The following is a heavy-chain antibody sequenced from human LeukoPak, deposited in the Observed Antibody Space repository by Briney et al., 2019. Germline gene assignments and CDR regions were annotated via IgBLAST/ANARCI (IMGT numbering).Heavy chain of an antibody. CDR3: AREARMYYDILTGGY. Sequence: PGGSLRLSCAASGFTFSSYSMNWVRQAPGKGLEWVSYISSSSSRRIYYADSVKGRFTISRDNAKNPLYLQMNSLRAEDTAVYYCAREARMYYDILTGGYWGQGTLVTVSS. J-gene: IGHJ4*02. CDR2: ISSSSSRRI. D-gene: IGHD3-9*01. CDR1: GFTFSSYS. V-gene: IGHV3-48*01.